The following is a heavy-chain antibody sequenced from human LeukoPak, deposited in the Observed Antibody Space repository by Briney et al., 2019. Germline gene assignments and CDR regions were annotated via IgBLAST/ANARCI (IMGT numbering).Heavy chain of an antibody. J-gene: IGHJ3*02. CDR1: GGSFSGYY. CDR3: AREPNSYGYDAFDI. V-gene: IGHV4-34*01. Sequence: SETLSLTCAVYGGSFSGYYWSWIRQPPGKGLEWIGEINHSGSTNYNPSLKSRVTISVDTSKNQFSLKLSSVTAADTAVYYCAREPNSYGYDAFDIWGQGTMVTVSS. D-gene: IGHD5-18*01. CDR2: INHSGST.